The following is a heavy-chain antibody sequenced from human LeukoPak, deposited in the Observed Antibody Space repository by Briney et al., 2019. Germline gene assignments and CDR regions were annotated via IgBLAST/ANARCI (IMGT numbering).Heavy chain of an antibody. CDR1: GGSISNYY. D-gene: IGHD3-10*01. Sequence: SETLSLTCTVSGGSISNYYWSWIRRPPGKGLEWIGYIYYSGSTIYNPSLKSLVTITVDTSKNQFSLKLSSVTAADTAVYYCARNDGSGTYYNVAFDIWGQGTMVTVSS. CDR2: IYYSGST. J-gene: IGHJ3*02. V-gene: IGHV4-59*01. CDR3: ARNDGSGTYYNVAFDI.